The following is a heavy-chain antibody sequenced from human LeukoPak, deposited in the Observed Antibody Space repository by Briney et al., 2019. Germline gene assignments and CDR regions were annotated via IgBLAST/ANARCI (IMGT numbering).Heavy chain of an antibody. D-gene: IGHD6-13*01. Sequence: GGSLRLSCAASGFTFSSYSMNWVRQAPGEGLEWVSYISSSSSTIYYADSVKGRFTISRDNAKNSLYLQMNSLRAEDTAVYYCARDRAGPHFDYWGQGTLVTVSS. CDR2: ISSSSSTI. CDR1: GFTFSSYS. V-gene: IGHV3-48*01. J-gene: IGHJ4*02. CDR3: ARDRAGPHFDY.